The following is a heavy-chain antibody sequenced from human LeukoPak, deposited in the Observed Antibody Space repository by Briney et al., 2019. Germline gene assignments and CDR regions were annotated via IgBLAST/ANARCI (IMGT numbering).Heavy chain of an antibody. CDR2: ISYDGSNK. J-gene: IGHJ4*02. CDR3: AKDPQVVGSGSD. V-gene: IGHV3-30*04. Sequence: GGSLRLSCAASGFTFSSYAMHWVRQAPGKGLEWVAVISYDGSNKYYADSVKGRFTISRDNSKNTLYLQMNSLRAEDTAVYYCAKDPQVVGSGSDWGQGTLVTVSS. CDR1: GFTFSSYA. D-gene: IGHD3-10*01.